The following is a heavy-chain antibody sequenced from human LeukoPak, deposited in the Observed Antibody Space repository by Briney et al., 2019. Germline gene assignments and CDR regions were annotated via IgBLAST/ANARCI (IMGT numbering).Heavy chain of an antibody. D-gene: IGHD1-26*01. V-gene: IGHV1-46*01. CDR1: GFTFTKYY. J-gene: IGHJ6*03. Sequence: GASVKVSCKASGFTFTKYYIHWVRQAPGQGLEWMGMINPSDGATTYAQRFQGRVTLTRDMSTTTVYMDLRGLSSEDTAVYVCAREQRGGLSGSLGGLFASYYTYYYMDVWGRGTTVTVSS. CDR2: INPSDGAT. CDR3: AREQRGGLSGSLGGLFASYYTYYYMDV.